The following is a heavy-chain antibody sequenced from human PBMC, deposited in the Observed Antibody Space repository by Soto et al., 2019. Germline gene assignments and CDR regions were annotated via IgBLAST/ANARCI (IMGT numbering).Heavy chain of an antibody. Sequence: GGSLRLSCAASGFSFSNYAMTWARRAPGKGLEWVSAIGGSGITYYADSVKGRITISRDNSRNTVYLQMNSLRAEDTAVYYCARNSGYDYYDSTGIENWGQGTQVTVSS. D-gene: IGHD3-22*01. CDR3: ARNSGYDYYDSTGIEN. CDR1: GFSFSNYA. CDR2: IGGSGIT. V-gene: IGHV3-23*01. J-gene: IGHJ4*02.